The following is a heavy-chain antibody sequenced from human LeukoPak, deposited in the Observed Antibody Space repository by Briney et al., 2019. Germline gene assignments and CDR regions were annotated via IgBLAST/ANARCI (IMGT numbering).Heavy chain of an antibody. CDR2: INHSGTT. V-gene: IGHV4-34*01. CDR3: ARRNYGSSLYYWDWFDP. J-gene: IGHJ5*02. Sequence: SETLSLTCAVYGGSLSGYYWSWIRQPPGKGLEWIGQINHSGTTNYNPSLANRVTISIDTSKSQFSLKLSSVTAADTATYYCARRNYGSSLYYWDWFDPWGQGTLVTVSS. CDR1: GGSLSGYY. D-gene: IGHD6-13*01.